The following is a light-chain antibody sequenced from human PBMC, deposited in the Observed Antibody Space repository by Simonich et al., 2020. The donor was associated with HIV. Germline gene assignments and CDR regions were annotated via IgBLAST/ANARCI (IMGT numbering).Light chain of an antibody. J-gene: IGKJ3*01. V-gene: IGKV2-30*02. CDR1: QSLVHSDGNTY. CDR2: KVS. Sequence: DVVMTQSPLSLPVTLGQPASIPCRSSQSLVHSDGNTYLNWFQQRPGQSPRRLIYKVSNRDPGVPDRCSGSGSGTDFTLKISRVEAEDVGVYYCMQGTHSFTFGPGTKVDIK. CDR3: MQGTHSFT.